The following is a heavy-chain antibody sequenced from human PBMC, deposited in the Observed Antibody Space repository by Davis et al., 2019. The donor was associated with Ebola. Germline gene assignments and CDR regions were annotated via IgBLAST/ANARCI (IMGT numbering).Heavy chain of an antibody. CDR2: IYSGGST. CDR3: ARDAGDPEYYGMDV. CDR1: GFTVSSNY. Sequence: GESLKISCAASGFTVSSNYMSWVRQAPGKGLEWVSVIYSGGSTYYADSVKGRFTISRDNSKNTLYLQMNSLRAEDTAVYYCARDAGDPEYYGMDVWGQGTTVTVSS. D-gene: IGHD2-21*02. V-gene: IGHV3-66*01. J-gene: IGHJ6*02.